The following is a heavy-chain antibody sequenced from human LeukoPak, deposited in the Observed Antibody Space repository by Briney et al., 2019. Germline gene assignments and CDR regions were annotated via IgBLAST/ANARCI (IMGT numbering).Heavy chain of an antibody. D-gene: IGHD5-12*01. CDR2: ISAYNGNT. CDR3: ARVDPPGQDSGYDWVADY. J-gene: IGHJ4*02. V-gene: IGHV1-18*01. Sequence: ASVKVSCKASVYTFTSYGISWVRQAPGQGLEWMGWISAYNGNTNYAQKLQGRVTMTTDTSTSTAYMELRSLRSDDPAVYYCARVDPPGQDSGYDWVADYWGQGTLVTVSS. CDR1: VYTFTSYG.